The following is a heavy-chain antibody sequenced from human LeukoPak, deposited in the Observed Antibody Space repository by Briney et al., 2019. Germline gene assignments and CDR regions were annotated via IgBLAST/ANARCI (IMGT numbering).Heavy chain of an antibody. CDR1: GFTFSTYS. CDR3: ARFLTGSRFFDY. J-gene: IGHJ4*02. V-gene: IGHV3-48*02. CDR2: ISSSSSPI. D-gene: IGHD3-9*01. Sequence: GGSLRLSCAASGFTFSTYSMNWVRQAPGKGLEWVSYISSSSSPIYYADSVKGRFTISRDNAENSLYLQMNALRDKDTAVYFCARFLTGSRFFDYWGQGTLVAVSS.